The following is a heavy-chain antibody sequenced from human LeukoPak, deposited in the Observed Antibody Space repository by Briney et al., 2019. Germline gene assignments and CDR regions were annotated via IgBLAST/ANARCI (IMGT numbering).Heavy chain of an antibody. CDR2: IRYDGSNK. CDR3: ARDPIVVVPAALAVFDP. V-gene: IGHV3-30*02. Sequence: GGSLRLSCAASGFTFSSYGMHWVRQAPGKGLEWVAFIRYDGSNKYYADSVKGRFTISRDNAKNSLYLQMNSLRAEDTAVYYCARDPIVVVPAALAVFDPWGQGTLVTVSS. D-gene: IGHD2-2*01. J-gene: IGHJ5*02. CDR1: GFTFSSYG.